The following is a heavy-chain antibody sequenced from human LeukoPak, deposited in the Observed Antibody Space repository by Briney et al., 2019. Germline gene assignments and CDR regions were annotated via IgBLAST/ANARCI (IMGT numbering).Heavy chain of an antibody. Sequence: GGSLRLSCAAPGFTFSSYSMNWVRQAPGKGLEWVSSISSSSSYIYYADSVKGRFTISRDNAKNSLYLQMNSLRAEDTAVYYCARDCSSTSCYPMVDYWGQGTLVTVSS. CDR3: ARDCSSTSCYPMVDY. J-gene: IGHJ4*02. CDR1: GFTFSSYS. V-gene: IGHV3-21*01. D-gene: IGHD2-2*01. CDR2: ISSSSSYI.